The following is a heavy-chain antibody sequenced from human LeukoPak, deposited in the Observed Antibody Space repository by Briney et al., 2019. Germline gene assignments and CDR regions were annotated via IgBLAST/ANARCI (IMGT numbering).Heavy chain of an antibody. J-gene: IGHJ3*02. Sequence: EASVKVSCKASGYTFTSYDINWVRQATGQGLEWRGWMNPNSGNTGYAQKFQGRVTMTRNTSISTAYMELSSLGSEDTAVYYCARGRTYSLRAFDIWGQGTMVTVSS. CDR1: GYTFTSYD. CDR2: MNPNSGNT. V-gene: IGHV1-8*01. CDR3: ARGRTYSLRAFDI. D-gene: IGHD5-18*01.